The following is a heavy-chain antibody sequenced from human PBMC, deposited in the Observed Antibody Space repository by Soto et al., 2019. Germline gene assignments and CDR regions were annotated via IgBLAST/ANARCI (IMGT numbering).Heavy chain of an antibody. CDR2: ISAYNGNT. D-gene: IGHD3-10*01. J-gene: IGHJ5*02. V-gene: IGHV1-18*01. CDR3: ARESEGPGFTLWFGEHGKGWFDP. Sequence: QVQLVQSGAEVKKPGASVKVSCKASGYTFTSYGISWVRQAPGQGLEWMGWISAYNGNTNYAQKLQGRVTMTTDTSTSTAYMELRSLRSDDTAVYYCARESEGPGFTLWFGEHGKGWFDPWGQGTLVTVSS. CDR1: GYTFTSYG.